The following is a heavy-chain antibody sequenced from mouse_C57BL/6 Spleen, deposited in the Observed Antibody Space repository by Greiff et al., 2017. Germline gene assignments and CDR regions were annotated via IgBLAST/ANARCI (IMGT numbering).Heavy chain of an antibody. CDR3: ASTTVLSTRGMDY. Sequence: VQLVESGPELVKPGASVTISCKASGYAFSSSWMNWVKQRPGKGLVWIGRIYPGDGDTNYNGKFKGKTTLTADKSSSTAYMQLSGLTADDSAVYFCASTTVLSTRGMDYWGKGTSVTVSS. CDR2: IYPGDGDT. D-gene: IGHD1-1*01. V-gene: IGHV1-82*01. J-gene: IGHJ4*01. CDR1: GYAFSSSW.